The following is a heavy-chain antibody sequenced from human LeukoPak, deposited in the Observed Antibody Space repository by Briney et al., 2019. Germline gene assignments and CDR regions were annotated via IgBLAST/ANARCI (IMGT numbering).Heavy chain of an antibody. CDR3: ARSRIVSSSLLYYYYMDV. Sequence: ASVEVSCKASGGTFSSYAISWVRQAPGQGLEWMGGIIPIFGTANYAQKFQGRVTITTDESTSTAYMELSSLRSEDTAVYYCARSRIVSSSLLYYYYMDVWGKGTTVTVSS. V-gene: IGHV1-69*05. CDR2: IIPIFGTA. CDR1: GGTFSSYA. J-gene: IGHJ6*03. D-gene: IGHD6-13*01.